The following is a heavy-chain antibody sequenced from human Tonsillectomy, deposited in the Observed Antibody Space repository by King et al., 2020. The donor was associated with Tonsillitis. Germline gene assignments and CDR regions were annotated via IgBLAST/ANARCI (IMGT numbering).Heavy chain of an antibody. J-gene: IGHJ3*02. CDR3: ARGLGSGYPFRGNAFDI. Sequence: VQLVESGGGLVHPGGSLRLSCAASGFTFSSYWMSWVRQAPGKGLEWVANIKQDGSEKYYVESVKGRFTISRDNAKNSLYLQMNSLRAEDTAVYYCARGLGSGYPFRGNAFDIWGQGTMVTVSS. D-gene: IGHD3-22*01. V-gene: IGHV3-7*01. CDR1: GFTFSSYW. CDR2: IKQDGSEK.